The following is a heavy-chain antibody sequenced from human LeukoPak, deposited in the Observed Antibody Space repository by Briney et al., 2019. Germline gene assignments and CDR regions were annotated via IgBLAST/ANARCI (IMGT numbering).Heavy chain of an antibody. CDR2: IYHSGST. V-gene: IGHV4-4*02. CDR1: GGSISSSNW. CDR3: ARVRYCSGGSCPLFDY. J-gene: IGHJ4*02. D-gene: IGHD2-15*01. Sequence: SGTLSLTCAVSGGSISSSNWWSWVRQPPGKGLEWIGEIYHSGSTNYNPSLKSRVTISVDKSKNQFSLKLSSVTAADTAVYYCARVRYCSGGSCPLFDYWAREPWSPSPQ.